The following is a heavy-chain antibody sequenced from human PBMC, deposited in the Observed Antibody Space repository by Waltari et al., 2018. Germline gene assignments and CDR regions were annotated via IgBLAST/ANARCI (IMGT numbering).Heavy chain of an antibody. V-gene: IGHV1-69*01. CDR2: IIPIFGTA. CDR3: ARVVVDILTGYPYYFDY. CDR1: GGTFSSYA. J-gene: IGHJ4*02. Sequence: QVRLVQSGAEVKKPGSSVKVSCKASGGTFSSYAISWVRQAPGQGLEWMGGIIPIFGTANYAQKFQGRVTITADESTSTAYMELSSLRSEDTAVYYCARVVVDILTGYPYYFDYWGQGTLVTVSS. D-gene: IGHD3-9*01.